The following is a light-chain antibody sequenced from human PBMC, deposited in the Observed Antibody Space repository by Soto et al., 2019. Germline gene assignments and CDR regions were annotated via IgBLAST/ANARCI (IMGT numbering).Light chain of an antibody. V-gene: IGKV3-20*01. CDR3: QQYGSSLALT. Sequence: EIVLTQSPGTLSLSPGERATLSCRVSQRITSAYLAWYQQKPGQAPRLLIYGASSRATGVPGRFSGSGSGTAFTLTIGRLEPEDFALYDCQQYGSSLALTVGGGTKVDIK. J-gene: IGKJ4*01. CDR2: GAS. CDR1: QRITSAY.